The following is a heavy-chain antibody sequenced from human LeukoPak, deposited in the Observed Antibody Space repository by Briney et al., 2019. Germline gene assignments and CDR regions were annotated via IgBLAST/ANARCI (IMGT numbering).Heavy chain of an antibody. CDR3: ARGDYYGSRGDY. V-gene: IGHV3-33*01. Sequence: GRSLRLSCAASGFTFSSYGMHWVRQAPGKGLEWVAVIWYDGSNKYYADSVKGRFAISRDNSKNTLYLQMNSLRAEDTAVYYCARGDYYGSRGDYWGQGTLVTVSS. CDR2: IWYDGSNK. J-gene: IGHJ4*02. D-gene: IGHD3-10*01. CDR1: GFTFSSYG.